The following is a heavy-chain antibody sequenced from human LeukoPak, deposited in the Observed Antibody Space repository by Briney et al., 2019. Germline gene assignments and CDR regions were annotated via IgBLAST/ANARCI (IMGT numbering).Heavy chain of an antibody. CDR2: IYSGGST. V-gene: IGHV3-53*01. CDR3: ARAAVTRGFYYYMDV. J-gene: IGHJ6*03. D-gene: IGHD4-17*01. CDR1: GFTVSSNY. Sequence: GGSLRLSCAASGFTVSSNYMSWVRQAPGKGLEWVSAIYSGGSTYYADSVKGRFTISRDNSKNTLYLQMNSLRAEDTAVYYCARAAVTRGFYYYMDVWGKGTTVTVSS.